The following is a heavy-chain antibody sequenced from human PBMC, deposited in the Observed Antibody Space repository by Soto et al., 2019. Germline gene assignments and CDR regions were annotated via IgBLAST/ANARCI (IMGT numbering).Heavy chain of an antibody. V-gene: IGHV1-8*01. D-gene: IGHD3-3*01. Sequence: QVQLVQSGAEVKKPGATVKVSCKASGYTFTSYDINWVRQATGQGLEWMGWMNPNSGNTGYAQKFQGRVTMTRNTSISTAYMELSRLRSEDTAVYYCARTYYDFWSGYPYYYYYGMDVWGQGTTVTVSS. J-gene: IGHJ6*02. CDR3: ARTYYDFWSGYPYYYYYGMDV. CDR2: MNPNSGNT. CDR1: GYTFTSYD.